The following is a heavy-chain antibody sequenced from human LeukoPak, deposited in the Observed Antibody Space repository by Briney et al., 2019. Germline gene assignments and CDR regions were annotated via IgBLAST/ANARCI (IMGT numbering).Heavy chain of an antibody. V-gene: IGHV3-23*01. CDR3: ARPGIVGASGALDI. CDR1: GFTFSSYG. D-gene: IGHD1-26*01. Sequence: PGGTLRLSCAASGFTFSSYGMSWVRQAPGKGLEWVSAISGSGGSTYYADSVKGRFTISRDNSKNTLYLQMNSLRAEDTALYYCARPGIVGASGALDIWGQGTMVTVSS. CDR2: ISGSGGST. J-gene: IGHJ3*02.